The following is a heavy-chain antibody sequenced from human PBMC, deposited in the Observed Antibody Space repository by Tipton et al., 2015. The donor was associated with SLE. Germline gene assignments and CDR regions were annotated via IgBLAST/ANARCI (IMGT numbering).Heavy chain of an antibody. D-gene: IGHD6-13*01. CDR3: AREQAAGPRYFDL. CDR2: IYYSGST. CDR1: GGSISSHY. V-gene: IGHV4-59*11. J-gene: IGHJ2*01. Sequence: LRLSCTVSGGSISSHYWSWIRQPPGKGLEWIGYIYYSGSTNYNPSLKSRVTISVDTSKNQFSLKLSSVTAADTAVYYCAREQAAGPRYFDLWGRGTLVTVSS.